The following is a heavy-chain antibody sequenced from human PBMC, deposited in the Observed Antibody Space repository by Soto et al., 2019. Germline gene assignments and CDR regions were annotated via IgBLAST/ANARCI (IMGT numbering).Heavy chain of an antibody. CDR3: ARDFLVGRVYDYVWGTFDY. D-gene: IGHD3-16*01. CDR1: GFTFSSYT. Sequence: QVQLVESGGGVVQPGRSLRLSCAASGFTFSSYTMHWVRQAPGKELEWVAVISYDGSNKYYADSVKGRFTISRDNSKNTLYLQMNSLRAEDTAVYYCARDFLVGRVYDYVWGTFDYWGQGTLVTVSS. V-gene: IGHV3-30-3*01. J-gene: IGHJ4*02. CDR2: ISYDGSNK.